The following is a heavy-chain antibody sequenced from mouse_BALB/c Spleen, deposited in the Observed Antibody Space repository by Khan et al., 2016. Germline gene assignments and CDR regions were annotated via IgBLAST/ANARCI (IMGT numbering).Heavy chain of an antibody. J-gene: IGHJ2*01. V-gene: IGHV1-9*01. CDR1: GYTFSTYW. CDR2: IFPGRGST. Sequence: QVQLQQSGAELMKPGASVKISCKATGYTFSTYWIEWVKQRPGHGLEWIGEIFPGRGSTNYNEKFKGKATFTADTSSNTACMQLSSLTSEDSAVDYCARSGYRSLNYWGQGTTLTVSS. D-gene: IGHD2-14*01. CDR3: ARSGYRSLNY.